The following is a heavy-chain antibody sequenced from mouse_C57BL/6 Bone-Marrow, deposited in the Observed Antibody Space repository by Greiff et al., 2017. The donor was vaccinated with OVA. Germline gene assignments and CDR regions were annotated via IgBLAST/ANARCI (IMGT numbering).Heavy chain of an antibody. CDR3: ARDYYGSSPFAY. Sequence: EVQLVESGPGLVKPSQSLSLTCSVTGYSITSGYYWTWIRQFPGNKLEWMGYISYDGSNNYNPSLKNRISITRDTSKNQFFLKLNSVTTEDTATYYCARDYYGSSPFAYWGQGTLVTVSA. CDR2: ISYDGSN. J-gene: IGHJ3*01. V-gene: IGHV3-6*01. D-gene: IGHD1-1*01. CDR1: GYSITSGYY.